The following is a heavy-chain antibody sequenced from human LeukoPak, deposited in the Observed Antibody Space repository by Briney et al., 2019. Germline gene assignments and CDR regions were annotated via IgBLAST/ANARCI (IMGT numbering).Heavy chain of an antibody. CDR3: ARWRPYLTIDS. J-gene: IGHJ4*02. CDR1: GASISSGSYY. V-gene: IGHV4-61*02. CDR2: IYTSGSS. Sequence: SETLSLTCTVSGASISSGSYYWTRIRQPAGKGLEWIGRIYTSGSSNYNPSLKSRVTISVDTSKNQFSLKLSSVTAADTAVYYCARWRPYLTIDSWGQGTLVTVSS.